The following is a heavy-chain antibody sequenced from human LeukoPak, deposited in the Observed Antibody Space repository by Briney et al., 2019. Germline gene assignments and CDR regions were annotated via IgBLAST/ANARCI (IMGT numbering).Heavy chain of an antibody. J-gene: IGHJ3*02. CDR3: AKVSHARIAAAGTSGAFDI. V-gene: IGHV3-30*18. CDR1: GFTFSSYG. Sequence: PGRSLRLSCAASGFTFSSYGMHWVRQAPGKGLGWVAVISYDGSNKYYADSVKGRFTISRDNSKNTLYLQMNSLRAEDTAVYYCAKVSHARIAAAGTSGAFDIWGQGTMVTVSS. D-gene: IGHD6-13*01. CDR2: ISYDGSNK.